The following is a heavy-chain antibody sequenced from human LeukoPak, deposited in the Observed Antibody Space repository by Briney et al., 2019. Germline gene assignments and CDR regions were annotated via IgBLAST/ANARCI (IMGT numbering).Heavy chain of an antibody. CDR2: ISGSGGSS. J-gene: IGHJ3*02. V-gene: IGHV3-23*01. D-gene: IGHD1-26*01. CDR1: GFTFINYA. Sequence: TGGSLRLSCAASGFTFINYAMTWVRRAPGKGLEWVSSISGSGGSSYYADSVKGRFTISRDNSKNTLYLQMNSLRAEDTAVYYCARDWDLIGAFDIWGQGTMVTVSS. CDR3: ARDWDLIGAFDI.